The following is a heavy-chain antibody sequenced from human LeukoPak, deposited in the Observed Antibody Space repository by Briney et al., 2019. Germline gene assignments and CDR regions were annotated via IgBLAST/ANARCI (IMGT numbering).Heavy chain of an antibody. D-gene: IGHD1-26*01. V-gene: IGHV4-38-2*02. CDR3: ARDLVRALRGSYCLNP. Sequence: PSETLSLTCTVSGYSISSGYYWGWIRQPPGKGLEWIGSIYHSGSTYYNPSLKSRVTISVDTSKNQFSLKLSSVTAADTAVYYCARDLVRALRGSYCLNPWGQGTLVTVSS. CDR2: IYHSGST. CDR1: GYSISSGYY. J-gene: IGHJ5*02.